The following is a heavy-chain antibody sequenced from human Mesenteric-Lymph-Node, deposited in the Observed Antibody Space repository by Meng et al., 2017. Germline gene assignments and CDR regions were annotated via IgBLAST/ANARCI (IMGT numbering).Heavy chain of an antibody. J-gene: IGHJ4*02. CDR3: ARGRGGY. CDR2: ISYDGSNK. V-gene: IGHV3-30*01. D-gene: IGHD3-10*01. Sequence: GGSLRLSCAASGFTFSSYAMHWVRQAPGKGLEWVAVISYDGSNKYYADSVKGRFTISRDNSKNTLYLQMNSLRAEDTAVYYCARGRGGYWGQGTLVTVSS. CDR1: GFTFSSYA.